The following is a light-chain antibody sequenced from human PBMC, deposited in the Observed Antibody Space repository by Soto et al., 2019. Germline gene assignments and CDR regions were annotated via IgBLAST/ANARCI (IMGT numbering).Light chain of an antibody. V-gene: IGLV2-14*01. Sequence: QSVLTQPASVSGSPGQSITISCTGTSSDFAIYNYASWYQQQPGKAPKLMIYQVTNRPSGVSNRFSGSRSGNTASLTISGLQAEDEADYYCSSYTDSSNYVFGTGTKVTVL. CDR2: QVT. J-gene: IGLJ1*01. CDR3: SSYTDSSNYV. CDR1: SSDFAIYNY.